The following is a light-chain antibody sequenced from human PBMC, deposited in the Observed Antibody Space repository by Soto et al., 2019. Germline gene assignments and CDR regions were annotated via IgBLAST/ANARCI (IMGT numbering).Light chain of an antibody. J-gene: IGKJ4*01. Sequence: EIVLTQSPATLSLSPGERATLSCRASQSVSNSLAWYQQKPGQAPRLLIYDASNRATGIPARFSGSGSGTDFTRTISSLEPEDFAVYYCQQRSNWPLTFGGGTKVEIK. CDR3: QQRSNWPLT. CDR2: DAS. CDR1: QSVSNS. V-gene: IGKV3-11*01.